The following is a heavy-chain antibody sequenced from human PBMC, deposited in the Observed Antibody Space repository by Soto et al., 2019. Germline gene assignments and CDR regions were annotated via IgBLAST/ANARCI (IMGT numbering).Heavy chain of an antibody. CDR2: INPSGGST. J-gene: IGHJ3*02. CDR1: GYTFTSYY. Sequence: ASVKVSCTASGYTFTSYYMHWVRQAPGQGLEWMGRINPSGGSTNYAQKFQGRVIMTTDTSTSTAYMELSSLSSEDTALYYCGRVFAGNWNDDPSGGAFDIWGQGTKVTVSS. D-gene: IGHD1-1*01. CDR3: GRVFAGNWNDDPSGGAFDI. V-gene: IGHV1-46*03.